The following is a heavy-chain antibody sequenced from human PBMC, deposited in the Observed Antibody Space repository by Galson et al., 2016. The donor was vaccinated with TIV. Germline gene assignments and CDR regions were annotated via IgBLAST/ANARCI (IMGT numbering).Heavy chain of an antibody. J-gene: IGHJ4*01. Sequence: SCAASGITFSSYGMHWVRQAPGKGLEWVALIWYDGTNEYYADSVKGRFTISRENSKNTVYLQMDSLRAEDTAVYFCAKDRLWAELREPFDLWGHGTLVTVSS. CDR1: GITFSSYG. CDR2: IWYDGTNE. D-gene: IGHD3-16*01. CDR3: AKDRLWAELREPFDL. V-gene: IGHV3-33*06.